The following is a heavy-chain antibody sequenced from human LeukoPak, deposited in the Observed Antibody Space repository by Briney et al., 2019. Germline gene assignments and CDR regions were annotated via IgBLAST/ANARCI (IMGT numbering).Heavy chain of an antibody. V-gene: IGHV4-39*01. CDR1: GGSISSSSYY. CDR3: ARHARWELYYFDY. J-gene: IGHJ4*02. Sequence: SETLSLTCTVFGGSISSSSYYWGWIRQPPGKGLEWIGSIYYSGSTYYNPSLKSRVTISVDTSKNQFSLKLSSVTAADTAVYYCARHARWELYYFDYWGQGTLVTVSS. CDR2: IYYSGST. D-gene: IGHD1-26*01.